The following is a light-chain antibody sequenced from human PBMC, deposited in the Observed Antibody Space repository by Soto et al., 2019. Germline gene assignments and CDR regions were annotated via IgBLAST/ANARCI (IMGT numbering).Light chain of an antibody. V-gene: IGKV1-27*01. J-gene: IGKJ1*01. Sequence: DIQMTQSPSSLSASLGDRVTITCRASQGIGNYLAWYQLQPGKVPKLLIYAASTLQSGVPSRFSGSGSGTDFTLTISSLQPEDVATYFCQKYNSAPRTFGQVTKVEI. CDR1: QGIGNY. CDR3: QKYNSAPRT. CDR2: AAS.